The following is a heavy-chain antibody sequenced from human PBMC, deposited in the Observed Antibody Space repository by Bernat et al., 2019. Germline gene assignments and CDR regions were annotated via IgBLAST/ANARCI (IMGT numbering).Heavy chain of an antibody. CDR2: IYHSGST. V-gene: IGHV4-38-2*01. J-gene: IGHJ4*02. CDR1: GYSISSGYY. D-gene: IGHD4-17*01. CDR3: AGGSTDYFDY. Sequence: QVQLQESGPGLVKPSETLSLTCAVSGYSISSGYYWGWIRQPPGKGLEWIGSIYHSGSTYYNPSLKSRVTISVDTSKDQFSLKLGSVTAADTAVYYCAGGSTDYFDYWGQGTLVTVSS.